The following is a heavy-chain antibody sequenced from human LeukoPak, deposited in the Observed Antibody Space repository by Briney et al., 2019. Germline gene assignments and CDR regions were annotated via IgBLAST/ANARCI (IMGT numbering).Heavy chain of an antibody. CDR2: KTDGGTT. V-gene: IGHV3-15*01. CDR1: GFTFSNAW. J-gene: IGHJ4*02. D-gene: IGHD4-17*01. Sequence: PGGSLRLSCAASGFTFSNAWMSWVRQAPGKGLEWVGRKTDGGTTDYAAPVKGRFTISRDDSKNTLYLQMNSLKTEDTAVYYCTTATVTTLFDCWGQGTLVTVSS. CDR3: TTATVTTLFDC.